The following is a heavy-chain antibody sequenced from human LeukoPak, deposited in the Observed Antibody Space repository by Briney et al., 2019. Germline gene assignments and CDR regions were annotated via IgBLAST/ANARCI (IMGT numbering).Heavy chain of an antibody. CDR2: IYYSGST. CDR1: GGSFSGYY. CDR3: ARARPLDYHYGMDV. J-gene: IGHJ6*02. V-gene: IGHV4-59*01. Sequence: SETLSLTCAVYGGSFSGYYWSWIRQPPGKGLEWIGYIYYSGSTNYNPSLKSRVTISVDTSKNQFSLKLSSVTAADTAVYYCARARPLDYHYGMDVWGQGTTVTVSS.